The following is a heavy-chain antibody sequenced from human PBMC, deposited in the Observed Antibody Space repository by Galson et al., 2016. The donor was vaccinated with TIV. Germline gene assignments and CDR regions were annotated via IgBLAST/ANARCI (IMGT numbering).Heavy chain of an antibody. Sequence: SLRLSCAASGFAFNNYYLTWIRQTPGKGLEWVSHISGSGNYRDYADSVKGRFTISRDNSKNTLNLQMRSLKPEDTAVYYCAKDQVPTTPMALIDSWGQGTLVTVSS. V-gene: IGHV3-11*06. CDR3: AKDQVPTTPMALIDS. CDR2: ISGSGNYR. D-gene: IGHD5-18*01. CDR1: GFAFNNYY. J-gene: IGHJ4*02.